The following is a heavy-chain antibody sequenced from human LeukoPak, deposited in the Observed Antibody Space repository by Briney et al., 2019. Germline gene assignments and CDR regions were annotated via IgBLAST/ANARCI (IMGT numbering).Heavy chain of an antibody. D-gene: IGHD2-2*01. CDR2: IRSSSSSI. CDR3: ARELVN. V-gene: IGHV3-21*01. Sequence: GGSLRLSCAASGFTFSAYNMNWVRQAPGKGLEWVSYIRSSSSSIYYADSVKGRFTISRDNAKKSLYMQMKSLRAEDTAVYYCARELVNWGEGTLVTVSS. J-gene: IGHJ4*02. CDR1: GFTFSAYN.